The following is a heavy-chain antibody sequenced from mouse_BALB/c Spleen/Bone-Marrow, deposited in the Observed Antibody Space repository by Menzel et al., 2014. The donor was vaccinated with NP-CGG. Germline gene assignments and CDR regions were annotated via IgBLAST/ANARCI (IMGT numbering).Heavy chain of an antibody. CDR3: ARDDYYAMDY. CDR1: GFTFTDYY. J-gene: IGHJ4*01. V-gene: IGHV7-3*02. CDR2: IRNKANGYTT. Sequence: VQLQQPGGGLVQPGGSLRLSCATSGFTFTDYYMSWVRQPPGKALEWLGFIRNKANGYTTEYSASVKGRFTISRDNSQSILYLQMNTLRAEDSATYYCARDDYYAMDYRGQGTSVTVSS.